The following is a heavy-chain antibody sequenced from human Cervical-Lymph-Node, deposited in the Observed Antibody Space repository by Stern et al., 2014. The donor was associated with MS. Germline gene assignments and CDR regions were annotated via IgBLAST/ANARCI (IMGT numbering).Heavy chain of an antibody. J-gene: IGHJ4*02. CDR1: GFTFSYYG. CDR2: IWYDGSNK. V-gene: IGHV3-33*08. D-gene: IGHD5-12*01. CDR3: TTDQHLAYYFDS. Sequence: MQLVESGGGVVQPGRSLRLSCETSGFTFSYYGMHWVRQAPGKGLEWVALIWYDGSNKYYTDSVKGRFTISRDNSKNTLYLQMNSLRAEDTAVYYCTTDQHLAYYFDSWGQGTLVTVSS.